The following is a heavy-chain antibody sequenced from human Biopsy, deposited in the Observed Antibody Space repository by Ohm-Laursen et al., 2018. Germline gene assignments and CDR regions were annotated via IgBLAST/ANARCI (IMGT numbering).Heavy chain of an antibody. CDR1: GYAVTEFS. V-gene: IGHV1-24*01. J-gene: IGHJ1*01. CDR2: FAPGNGKT. CDR3: ATKLTGYFHH. D-gene: IGHD3-9*01. Sequence: SVKVSCNVSGYAVTEFSMHWVRQAPGKGLEWMGGFAPGNGKTIYAQKFQDRVTVAADTSTSTATMELRSLRSDDTAVYYCATKLTGYFHHWGQGTLVIVSS.